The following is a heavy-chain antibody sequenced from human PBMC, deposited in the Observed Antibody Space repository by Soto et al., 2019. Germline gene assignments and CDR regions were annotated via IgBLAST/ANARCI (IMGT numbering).Heavy chain of an antibody. J-gene: IGHJ6*02. V-gene: IGHV1-18*01. Sequence: QVQLVQSGAEVKKPGASVKVSCKASGYTFTSYGISWVRQAPGHGLEWMGRISAYNGNTNYAQQLQGRGTTTADTPTSTAYIELRCRRSDGTAVYYCARPSHEALTGFFPADDYYYYCHTDVRGQGATLVVS. CDR3: ARPSHEALTGFFPADDYYYYCHTDV. CDR1: GYTFTSYG. D-gene: IGHD6-25*01. CDR2: ISAYNGNT.